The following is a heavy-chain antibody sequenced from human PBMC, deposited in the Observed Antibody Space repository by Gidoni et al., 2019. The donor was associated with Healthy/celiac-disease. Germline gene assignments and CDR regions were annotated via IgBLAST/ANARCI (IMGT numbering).Heavy chain of an antibody. CDR2: IYYSGST. D-gene: IGHD6-19*01. CDR1: GGSISSYY. CDR3: ARGQGIAVAGNVDY. Sequence: QVQLQESGPGLVKPSETLSLTCTVSGGSISSYYWSWIRQPPGKGLEWIGYIYYSGSTNYNPSLKSRVTISVDTSKNQFSLKLSSVTAADTAVYYCARGQGIAVAGNVDYWGQGTLVTVSS. V-gene: IGHV4-59*01. J-gene: IGHJ4*02.